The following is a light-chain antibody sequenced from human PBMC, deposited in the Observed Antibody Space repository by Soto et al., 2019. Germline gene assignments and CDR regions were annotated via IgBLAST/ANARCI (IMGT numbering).Light chain of an antibody. J-gene: IGLJ2*01. V-gene: IGLV2-14*01. CDR3: SSFGGSSTL. Sequence: QSVLTQPASVSGSPGQSITISCTGTSSDVGGSKYVSWYQQHPGEAPKLMIYDVSYRPSGISNRFSGSKSGNTASLTISGLQAEDEADYFCSSFGGSSTLFGGGTKVTV. CDR2: DVS. CDR1: SSDVGGSKY.